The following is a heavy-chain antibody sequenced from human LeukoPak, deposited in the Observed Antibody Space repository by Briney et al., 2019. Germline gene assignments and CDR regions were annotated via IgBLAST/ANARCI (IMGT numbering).Heavy chain of an antibody. CDR1: GFTFSSYA. V-gene: IGHV3-74*01. CDR2: INSDGSWT. Sequence: PGGSLRLSCAASGFTFSSYAMSWVRQAPGKGLVWVSHINSDGSWTSCADSVKGRFTISKDNAKNTVYLQMNNLRAEDTAVYYCVSFNETYWGRGTLVTVSS. CDR3: VSFNETY. J-gene: IGHJ4*02.